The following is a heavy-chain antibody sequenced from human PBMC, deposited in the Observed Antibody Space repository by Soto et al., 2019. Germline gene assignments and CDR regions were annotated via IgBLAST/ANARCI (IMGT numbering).Heavy chain of an antibody. CDR1: GGTFSSYA. Sequence: QVQLVQSGAEVKKPGSSVKVSCKASGGTFSSYAISWVRQAAGQGLEWMGEIIPIFGTANYAQKFQGRVTITADESTSTAYMELSSLRSEDTAVYYCATITGTTIDYYYGMDVWGQGTTVTVSS. J-gene: IGHJ6*02. D-gene: IGHD1-7*01. CDR2: IIPIFGTA. CDR3: ATITGTTIDYYYGMDV. V-gene: IGHV1-69*01.